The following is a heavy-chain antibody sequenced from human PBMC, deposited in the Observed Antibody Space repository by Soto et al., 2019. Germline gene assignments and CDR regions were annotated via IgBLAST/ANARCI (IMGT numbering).Heavy chain of an antibody. CDR2: IFYSGST. CDR3: ARDGYYYDSSGYQSLYFYDY. V-gene: IGHV4-59*11. CDR1: GGSISSHY. J-gene: IGHJ4*02. D-gene: IGHD3-22*01. Sequence: ASETRCLPCTVSGGSISSHYWSWIRQPPGKGLGWIGYIFYSGSTNYNPSLKSRVTISVDTSKNQFSLILSSVTAADTAVYYCARDGYYYDSSGYQSLYFYDYWGQRTLVTVSS.